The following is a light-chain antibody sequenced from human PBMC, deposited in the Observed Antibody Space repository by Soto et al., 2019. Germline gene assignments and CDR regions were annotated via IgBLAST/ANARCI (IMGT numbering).Light chain of an antibody. CDR3: QSYDNTLNGDV. Sequence: QSVLTQPPSVSGAPGQRITISCTGTSTNIGASYYVNWYQQHPGTAPKLLIYDDTHRPSGIPNRFSGSKSGTSASLAICGLQDGDAAYYYGQSYDNTLNGDVFGTGTKLTVL. CDR1: STNIGASYY. J-gene: IGLJ1*01. V-gene: IGLV1-40*01. CDR2: DDT.